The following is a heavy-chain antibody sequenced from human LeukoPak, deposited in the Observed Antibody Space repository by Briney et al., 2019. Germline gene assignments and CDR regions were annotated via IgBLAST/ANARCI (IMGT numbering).Heavy chain of an antibody. CDR3: ARDLYDDNRCFDF. J-gene: IGHJ4*02. CDR1: GGTFSNYG. V-gene: IGHV1-69*04. Sequence: SVKVSCKASGGTFSNYGISWVRQAPGQGLEWMGRISPILGIASYAQKFQGRVTVTADKSTSTAYMEMSSLRSDDTAVYYCARDLYDDNRCFDFWGQGILVTVSS. CDR2: ISPILGIA. D-gene: IGHD1-14*01.